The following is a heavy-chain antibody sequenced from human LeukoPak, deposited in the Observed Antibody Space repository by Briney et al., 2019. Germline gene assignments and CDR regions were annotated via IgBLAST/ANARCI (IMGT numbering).Heavy chain of an antibody. D-gene: IGHD4-17*01. J-gene: IGHJ3*02. Sequence: GASVTVSCKASGYTFPSYFMHWVRQAPGQGLEWMGWISAYNGNTNYAQKLQGRVTMTTDTSTSTAYMELRSLRSDDTAVYYCARVGDYGDALDAFDIWGQGTMVTVSS. CDR3: ARVGDYGDALDAFDI. CDR2: ISAYNGNT. CDR1: GYTFPSYF. V-gene: IGHV1-18*04.